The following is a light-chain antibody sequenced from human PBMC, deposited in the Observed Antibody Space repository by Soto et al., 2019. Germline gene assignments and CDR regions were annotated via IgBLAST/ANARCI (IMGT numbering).Light chain of an antibody. V-gene: IGKV1-5*03. Sequence: DIQMTQSPSTLSASVGDRVTITCRASQTIGSWLAWYQQKPGKAPKLLIYKASTLETGVPSRFSGSGSGPEFTLTISSLQPDDFATYYCQQYNTFSAFGQGTKVEI. CDR1: QTIGSW. CDR2: KAS. CDR3: QQYNTFSA. J-gene: IGKJ1*01.